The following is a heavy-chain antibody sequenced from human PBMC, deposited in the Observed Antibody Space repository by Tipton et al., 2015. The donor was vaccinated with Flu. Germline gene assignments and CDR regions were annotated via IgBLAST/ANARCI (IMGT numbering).Heavy chain of an antibody. J-gene: IGHJ4*02. CDR3: AKDGWDGSGWHPFDY. Sequence: SLRLSCAASGFTFSGYGMHWVRQAPGKGLEWVAFIRHDESDKYYADFVKGRFTISRDNSNNALHLVMNSLRAEDTAVYYCAKDGWDGSGWHPFDYWGQGTLVTVSS. CDR1: GFTFSGYG. V-gene: IGHV3-30*02. D-gene: IGHD6-19*01. CDR2: IRHDESDK.